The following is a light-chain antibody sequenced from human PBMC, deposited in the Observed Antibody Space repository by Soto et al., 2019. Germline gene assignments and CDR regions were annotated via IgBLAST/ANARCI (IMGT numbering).Light chain of an antibody. CDR2: DVT. CDR3: CSYAGTFYA. J-gene: IGLJ1*01. Sequence: QSALTQPRSVSGSPGQSVTISCTGTSSDVGGYNYVSWYQQHPGKAPKLMIYDVTKRPSGVPDRLSGSKSGNTASLTISGLQAENEADYYCCSYAGTFYASGTGTKVTVL. V-gene: IGLV2-11*01. CDR1: SSDVGGYNY.